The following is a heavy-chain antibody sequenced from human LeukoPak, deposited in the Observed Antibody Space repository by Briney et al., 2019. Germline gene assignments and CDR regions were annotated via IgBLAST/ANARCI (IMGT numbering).Heavy chain of an antibody. CDR3: ARVMRTGWYYFDY. D-gene: IGHD6-19*01. V-gene: IGHV3-53*01. CDR1: GFTVSSNY. CDR2: LYTAEST. J-gene: IGHJ4*02. Sequence: PGGSLRLSCAASGFTVSSNYMSWVRQAPGKGLEWVSNLYTAESTIYADSVKGRFTISRDNSKNTLYLQMNSLRAEDTAVYYCARVMRTGWYYFDYWGQGTLVTVSS.